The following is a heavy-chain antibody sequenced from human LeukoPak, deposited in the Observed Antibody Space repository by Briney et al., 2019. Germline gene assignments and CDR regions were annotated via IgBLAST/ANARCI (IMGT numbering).Heavy chain of an antibody. CDR2: IIPIFGTA. CDR3: ARAYSSGWYQSLYYYYYMDV. D-gene: IGHD6-19*01. Sequence: GASVKVSCKASGGTFSSYAISWVRQAPGQGLEWMGGIIPIFGTANYAQKFQGRVTMTRNTSISTAYMELSSLRSEDTAVYYCARAYSSGWYQSLYYYYYMDVWGKGTTVTISS. J-gene: IGHJ6*03. CDR1: GGTFSSYA. V-gene: IGHV1-69*05.